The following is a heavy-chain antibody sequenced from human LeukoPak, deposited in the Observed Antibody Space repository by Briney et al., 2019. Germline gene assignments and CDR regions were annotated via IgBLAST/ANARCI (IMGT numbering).Heavy chain of an antibody. Sequence: SETLSLTCTVSGGSISSGGYYWSWIRQPPGKGLEWIGYIYHSESTYYNPSLKSRVTISVDTSKNQFSLKLSSVTAADTAVYCCASYNTIFGGDWGQGTLVTVSS. CDR3: ASYNTIFGGD. CDR2: IYHSEST. V-gene: IGHV4-30-4*08. CDR1: GGSISSGGYY. D-gene: IGHD3-3*01. J-gene: IGHJ4*02.